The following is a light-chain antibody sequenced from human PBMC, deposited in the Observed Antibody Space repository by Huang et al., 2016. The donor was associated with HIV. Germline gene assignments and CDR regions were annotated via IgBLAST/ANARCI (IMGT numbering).Light chain of an antibody. Sequence: EIVLTQSPATLSFFPGQRVSLSCRASQNINTHLAWYQQRPGQPPRLLIYDASSRVPGVAARFSGSGCGTDFTLTISSLESEDFATYYCQQRVNGLTFGGGTKV. CDR3: QQRVNGLT. J-gene: IGKJ4*01. CDR1: QNINTH. V-gene: IGKV3-11*01. CDR2: DAS.